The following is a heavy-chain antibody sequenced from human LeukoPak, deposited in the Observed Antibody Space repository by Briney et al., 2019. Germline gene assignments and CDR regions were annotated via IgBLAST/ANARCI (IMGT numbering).Heavy chain of an antibody. CDR1: GFTVTSTY. D-gene: IGHD3-9*01. CDR2: ITISSNFI. J-gene: IGHJ6*02. Sequence: GGSLRLSCAASGFTVTSTYMNWVRQAPGKGLEWVSSITISSNFIYYADSVKGRFTISRDNAKSSLFLQMNSLRAEDTAVYFCARDGHGDGFLTGYSYFGMDVWGQGTTVTVSS. V-gene: IGHV3-21*01. CDR3: ARDGHGDGFLTGYSYFGMDV.